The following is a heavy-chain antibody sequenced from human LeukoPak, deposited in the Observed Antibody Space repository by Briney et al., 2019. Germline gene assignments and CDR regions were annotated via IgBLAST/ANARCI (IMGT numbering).Heavy chain of an antibody. CDR3: ARPYCSGGSCHDYFGY. CDR1: GYSFTGYY. V-gene: IGHV1-2*02. Sequence: ASVKVSCKASGYSFTGYYMHWVRQATGQGLEWMGWINPHTGGTNYAQKFQGGVTMTRDTSISTAYMELGGLTSDDTAVYYCARPYCSGGSCHDYFGYWGQGTLVTVSS. CDR2: INPHTGGT. D-gene: IGHD2-15*01. J-gene: IGHJ4*02.